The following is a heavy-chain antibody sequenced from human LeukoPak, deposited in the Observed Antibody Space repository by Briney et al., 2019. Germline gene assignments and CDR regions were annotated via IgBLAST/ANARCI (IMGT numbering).Heavy chain of an antibody. CDR1: SGSFSGYY. V-gene: IGHV4-34*01. Sequence: SETLSHTCAVYSGSFSGYYWSWIRQPPGKGLEWIGEINDSGSVNCNPSLKNRVTLLVDTSKNQFSLRLSSVAAADTAVYYCASRLVDRGASQVSDDWGQGTLVTVSS. CDR3: ASRLVDRGASQVSDD. D-gene: IGHD6-19*01. CDR2: INDSGSV. J-gene: IGHJ4*02.